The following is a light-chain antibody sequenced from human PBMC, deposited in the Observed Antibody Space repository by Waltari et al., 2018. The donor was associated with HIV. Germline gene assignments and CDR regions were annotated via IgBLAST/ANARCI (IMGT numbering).Light chain of an antibody. Sequence: DVVMTQSPLSLPVTLGQPASISCRSRQSLVYSDGNTYLNWFQQRPGQSPRRLIYKVSNRDSGVPDRFSGSGSGTDFTLKISRVEAEDVGVYYCMQGTQWPWTFGQGTKVEI. J-gene: IGKJ1*01. CDR3: MQGTQWPWT. V-gene: IGKV2-30*01. CDR1: QSLVYSDGNTY. CDR2: KVS.